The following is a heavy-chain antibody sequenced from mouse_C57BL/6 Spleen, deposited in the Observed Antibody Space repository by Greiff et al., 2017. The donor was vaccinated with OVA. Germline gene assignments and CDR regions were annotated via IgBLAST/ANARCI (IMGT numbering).Heavy chain of an antibody. V-gene: IGHV5-9-1*02. J-gene: IGHJ4*01. Sequence: EVQGVESGEGLVKPGGSLKLSCAASGFTFSSYAMSWVRQTPEKRLEWVAYISSGGDYIYYADTVKGRFTISRDNARNTLYLQMSSLKSEDTAMYYCTRDDYGSSPMDYWGQGTSVTVSS. CDR2: ISSGGDYI. CDR3: TRDDYGSSPMDY. D-gene: IGHD1-1*01. CDR1: GFTFSSYA.